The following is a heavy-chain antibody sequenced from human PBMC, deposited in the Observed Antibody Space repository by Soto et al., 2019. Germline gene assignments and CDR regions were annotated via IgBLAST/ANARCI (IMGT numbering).Heavy chain of an antibody. J-gene: IGHJ6*03. CDR2: IYYSGST. CDR1: GGSISSYY. V-gene: IGHV4-59*01. CDR3: AGGYSNYGLLWYYYYYMDV. Sequence: SETLSLTCTVSGGSISSYYWSWIRQPPGKGLEWIGYIYYSGSTNYNPSLKSRVTISVDTSKNQFSLKLSSVTAADTAVYYCAGGYSNYGLLWYYYYYMDVWGKGTTVTVSS. D-gene: IGHD4-4*01.